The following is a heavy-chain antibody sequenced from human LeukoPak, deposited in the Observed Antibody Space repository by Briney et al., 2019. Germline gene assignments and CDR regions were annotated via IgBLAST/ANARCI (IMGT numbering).Heavy chain of an antibody. J-gene: IGHJ4*02. V-gene: IGHV5-51*01. CDR1: GYSFTSYW. Sequence: GESLKISCKGSGYSFTSYWIGWVRQMPGKGLEWMGIIYPGDSDTRYSPSFQGQVTISADKSISTAYLQWSSLKASDTAMYYCARLSRYDILTGYHFDYWGQGTLVTVSS. D-gene: IGHD3-9*01. CDR3: ARLSRYDILTGYHFDY. CDR2: IYPGDSDT.